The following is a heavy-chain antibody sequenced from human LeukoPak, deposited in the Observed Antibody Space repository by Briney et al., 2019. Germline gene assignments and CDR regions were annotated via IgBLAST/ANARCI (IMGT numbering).Heavy chain of an antibody. CDR3: ARPYYYDSRIDP. CDR1: GVSISSGDYY. D-gene: IGHD3-22*01. J-gene: IGHJ5*02. Sequence: SQTLSLTCTVSGVSISSGDYYWTWIRQPPGKGLEWIAYMYYSGSTYYNPSLKSRVTISLDTSKNQFSLKLSSVTAADTAVSYCARPYYYDSRIDPWGQGTLVTVSS. CDR2: MYYSGST. V-gene: IGHV4-30-4*01.